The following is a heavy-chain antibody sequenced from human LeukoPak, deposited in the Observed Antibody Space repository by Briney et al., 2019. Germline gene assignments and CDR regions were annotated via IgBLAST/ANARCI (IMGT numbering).Heavy chain of an antibody. V-gene: IGHV4-34*01. CDR1: GGSFSGYY. CDR3: ARANSLFDY. J-gene: IGHJ4*02. D-gene: IGHD2-21*01. Sequence: PSETLSLTCAVYGGSFSGYYWSWIRQPPGKGLEWIGEINHSGSTNYNPSLKSRVTISVDTSKNQFSLKLSSVTAADTAVYYCARANSLFDYWGQGTLVTVSS. CDR2: INHSGST.